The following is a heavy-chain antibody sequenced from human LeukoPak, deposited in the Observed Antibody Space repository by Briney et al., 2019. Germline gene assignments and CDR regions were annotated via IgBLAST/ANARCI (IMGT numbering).Heavy chain of an antibody. CDR1: GLTFSNFK. Sequence: GGSLRLSCAVSGLTFSNFKMNWVRQAPGKGLEWVSAISGSGGSTYYADSVKGRFTISRDNSKNTLYLQMNSLRAEDTAVYYCPIVSAAHAFDIWGQGTMVTVSS. CDR3: PIVSAAHAFDI. CDR2: ISGSGGST. J-gene: IGHJ3*02. D-gene: IGHD2/OR15-2a*01. V-gene: IGHV3-23*01.